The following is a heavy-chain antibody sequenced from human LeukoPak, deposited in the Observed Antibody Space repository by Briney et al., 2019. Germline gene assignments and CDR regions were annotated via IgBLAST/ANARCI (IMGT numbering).Heavy chain of an antibody. J-gene: IGHJ4*02. CDR2: INPKSGGT. V-gene: IGHV1-2*06. CDR1: GYTFTDYY. D-gene: IGHD3-10*01. Sequence: ASVKVSCKASGYTFTDYYVHWVRQAPGQGLEWMGRINPKSGGTNYAQKFQGRVTMTRDTPISTAYMELSRLRSDYTAMYYCANSNYYGSGISDYWGQGTLVTVSS. CDR3: ANSNYYGSGISDY.